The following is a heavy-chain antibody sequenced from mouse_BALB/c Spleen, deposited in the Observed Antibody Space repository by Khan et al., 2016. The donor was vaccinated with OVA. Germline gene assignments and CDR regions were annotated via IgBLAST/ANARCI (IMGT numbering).Heavy chain of an antibody. J-gene: IGHJ4*01. CDR3: ATENYYGRSCYAMDY. Sequence: DLVKPGASVKLSCKASGYTFTSYWINWIKQRPGQGLEWIGRIGPGSSNAYYNDMFKDKATLTVDTSSNTAYIQLSSLLSEDSAVYFRATENYYGRSCYAMDYWGQGTSVTVSA. D-gene: IGHD1-1*01. CDR2: IGPGSSNA. CDR1: GYTFTSYW. V-gene: IGHV1S41*01.